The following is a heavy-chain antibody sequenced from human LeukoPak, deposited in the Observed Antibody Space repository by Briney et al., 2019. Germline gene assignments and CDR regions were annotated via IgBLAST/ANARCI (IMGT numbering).Heavy chain of an antibody. D-gene: IGHD6-13*01. V-gene: IGHV3-21*01. Sequence: GGSLRLSCAASGFTFSSYSMNWVRQAPGKGLEWVTSISSSSSYTYYADSVKGRFTISRDNAKNSLYLQMSSLRAEDTAVYYCARHAYSSSWYNDYYYMDVWGKGTTVTVSS. CDR1: GFTFSSYS. CDR3: ARHAYSSSWYNDYYYMDV. CDR2: ISSSSSYT. J-gene: IGHJ6*03.